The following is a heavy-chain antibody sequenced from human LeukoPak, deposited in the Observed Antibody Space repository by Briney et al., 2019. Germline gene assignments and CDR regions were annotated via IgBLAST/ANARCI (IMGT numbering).Heavy chain of an antibody. J-gene: IGHJ6*03. Sequence: PSQTLSLTCTVSGDSISSGDYYWSWIRQPAGKGLEWIGRISSSGSTNYNPSLKSRVTISVDTSKNQFSLKLSSVTAADTAVYYCARVGVYYDILTGYYSHYYMDVWGKGTTVTVSS. CDR1: GDSISSGDYY. CDR3: ARVGVYYDILTGYYSHYYMDV. D-gene: IGHD3-9*01. CDR2: ISSSGST. V-gene: IGHV4-61*02.